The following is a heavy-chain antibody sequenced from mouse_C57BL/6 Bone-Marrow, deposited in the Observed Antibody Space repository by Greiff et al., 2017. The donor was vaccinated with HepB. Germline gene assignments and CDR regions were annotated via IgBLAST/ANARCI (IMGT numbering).Heavy chain of an antibody. Sequence: QVQLQQPGAELVKPGASVKLSCKASGYTFTSYWMHWVKQRPGQGLEWIGEIDPSDSYTNYNQKFKGKATLTVDTSSSTAYMQLSSLTSEDSAVYYCARESIRFAYWGQGTLVTVSA. J-gene: IGHJ3*01. CDR2: IDPSDSYT. V-gene: IGHV1-69*02. CDR1: GYTFTSYW. D-gene: IGHD2-10*02. CDR3: ARESIRFAY.